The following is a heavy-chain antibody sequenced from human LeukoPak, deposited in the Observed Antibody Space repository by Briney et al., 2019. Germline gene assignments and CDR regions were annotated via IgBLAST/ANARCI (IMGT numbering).Heavy chain of an antibody. V-gene: IGHV1-18*01. J-gene: IGHJ3*02. CDR3: ARDPEYSSGWYAHDAFDI. D-gene: IGHD6-19*01. Sequence: ASVKVSCKASGYTFTSYGISWVRQAPGQGLEWMGWISAYNGNTNYAQKLQGRVTMTTGTSTSTAYMELRSLRSDDTAVYYCARDPEYSSGWYAHDAFDIWGQGTMVTVSS. CDR1: GYTFTSYG. CDR2: ISAYNGNT.